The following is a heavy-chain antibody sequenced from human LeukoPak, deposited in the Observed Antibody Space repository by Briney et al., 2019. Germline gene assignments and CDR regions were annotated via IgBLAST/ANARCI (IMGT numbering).Heavy chain of an antibody. CDR2: INSDGSST. CDR1: GFTFSSYW. V-gene: IGHV3-74*01. D-gene: IGHD5-18*01. CDR3: ARGGTWRHPFY. Sequence: GGSLRLSCAASGFTFSSYWMHWVRQAPGKGLVWVSRINSDGSSTSYADSVKGRFTISRDNAKNTLYLQMNSLRAEDTAVYYCARGGTWRHPFYWGQGTLVTDSP. J-gene: IGHJ4*02.